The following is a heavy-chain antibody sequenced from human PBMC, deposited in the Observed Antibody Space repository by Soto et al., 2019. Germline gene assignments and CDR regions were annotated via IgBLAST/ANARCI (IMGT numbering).Heavy chain of an antibody. CDR2: IKGDGTTT. CDR1: GFSLSSYW. Sequence: DVQVVESGGGLVQSGGSLRLSCAASGFSLSSYWIHWVRQAPGKGLVWVSRIKGDGTTTGYADSVKGRFTISSDSAKNTVFLLMDGLTAEATAVYYFGGGFYSGWYVWGQGTLVTVSS. CDR3: GGGFYSGWYV. V-gene: IGHV3-74*01. J-gene: IGHJ4*02. D-gene: IGHD6-19*01.